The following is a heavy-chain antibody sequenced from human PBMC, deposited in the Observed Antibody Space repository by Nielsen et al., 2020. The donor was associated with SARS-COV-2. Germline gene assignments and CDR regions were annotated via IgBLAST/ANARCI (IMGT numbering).Heavy chain of an antibody. D-gene: IGHD4-17*01. Sequence: SGPTLVKPTQTLTLTCTFSGFSLSRPMCVSWIRQSPGKALEWLARIDWNDDKYYNTSLRTRLTISKDTSKSQVVLTMTNMDPVDTATYYCARIQTPVTTITWWYFDLWGRGTQVAVSS. V-gene: IGHV2-70*11. CDR1: GFSLSRPMC. CDR3: ARIQTPVTTITWWYFDL. CDR2: IDWNDDK. J-gene: IGHJ2*01.